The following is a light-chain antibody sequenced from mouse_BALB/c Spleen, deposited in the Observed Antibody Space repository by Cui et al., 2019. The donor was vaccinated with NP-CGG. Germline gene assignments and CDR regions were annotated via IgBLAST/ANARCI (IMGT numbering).Light chain of an antibody. Sequence: QAVVTQESALTTSPGETVTLTCRSSTGAVTTSNYANWVQVKPDHLFTGLIGGTNNRAPGVPARFSGSLIGDKAALTITGAQIEDEAIYFCALWYSNHWVFGGGTKLTVL. CDR3: ALWYSNHWV. V-gene: IGLV1*01. CDR1: TGAVTTSNY. CDR2: GTN. J-gene: IGLJ1*01.